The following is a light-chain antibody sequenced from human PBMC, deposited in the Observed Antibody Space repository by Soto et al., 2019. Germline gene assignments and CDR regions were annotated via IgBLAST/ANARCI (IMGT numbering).Light chain of an antibody. CDR2: GNT. Sequence: QSVLTQPPSLSGAPGQRVTISCTGSSSNIGAGYDVHWYQQLPVTAPKLLIYGNTNRPSGVPDRFSGSKSGTSASLAITGLQAEDEAHYYCQSYDSSLSGSVFGGGTQLTVL. CDR1: SSNIGAGYD. J-gene: IGLJ3*02. CDR3: QSYDSSLSGSV. V-gene: IGLV1-40*01.